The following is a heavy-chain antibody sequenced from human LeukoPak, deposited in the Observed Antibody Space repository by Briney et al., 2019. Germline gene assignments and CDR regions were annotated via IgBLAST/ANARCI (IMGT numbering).Heavy chain of an antibody. V-gene: IGHV3-7*01. CDR3: VSQQVAPP. J-gene: IGHJ5*02. CDR1: GFTFCDYW. CDR2: IKEDGSIE. Sequence: GGALRVSCVASGFTFCDYWMSWGRQAPGKGLEWVANIKEDGSIEDYVDSVKGRFTVSRDNAKNSLYLEMNSLRVEDTAVYYCVSQQVAPPWGQGTLVIVSS. D-gene: IGHD5-12*01.